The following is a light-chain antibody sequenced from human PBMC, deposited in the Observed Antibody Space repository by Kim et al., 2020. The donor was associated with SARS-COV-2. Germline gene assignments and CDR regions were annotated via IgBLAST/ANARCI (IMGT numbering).Light chain of an antibody. V-gene: IGKV1-39*01. J-gene: IGKJ1*01. Sequence: CASVGDRVTITCRASQSISSYLSWYQQKPGKATQVLIYAAASLQSGVPSRFSGRGSGTDYTLTNSSLQPEDFATYYCQQSYSILTFGQGTKVDIK. CDR2: AAA. CDR1: QSISSY. CDR3: QQSYSILT.